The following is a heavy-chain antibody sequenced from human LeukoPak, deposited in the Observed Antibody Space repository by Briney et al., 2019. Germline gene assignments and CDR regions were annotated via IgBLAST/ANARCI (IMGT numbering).Heavy chain of an antibody. J-gene: IGHJ2*01. V-gene: IGHV4-31*03. Sequence: SETLSLTCTVSGGSISSGGYYWSWIRQHPGKGLEWIGYIYYSGSTYYNPSLKSRVTISVDTSKNQFSLKLSSVTAADTAVYYCARDGSGYDRYWYFDLWGRGTLVTASS. CDR2: IYYSGST. CDR1: GGSISSGGYY. D-gene: IGHD5-12*01. CDR3: ARDGSGYDRYWYFDL.